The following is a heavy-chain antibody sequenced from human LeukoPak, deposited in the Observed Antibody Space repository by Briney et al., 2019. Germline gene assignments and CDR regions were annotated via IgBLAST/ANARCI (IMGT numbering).Heavy chain of an antibody. J-gene: IGHJ4*02. CDR1: GFNFNTYA. Sequence: GGSLRLSCTASGFNFNTYAMHWVRQTPGMGLEWVAVISYDGINIYYLDSVKGRFTISRDNSNNTLYLQITSLRPEGTAVYYCVRVPARASSAFYYFDYWGQGTLVTVSS. CDR2: ISYDGINI. V-gene: IGHV3-30-3*01. CDR3: VRVPARASSAFYYFDY. D-gene: IGHD6-19*01.